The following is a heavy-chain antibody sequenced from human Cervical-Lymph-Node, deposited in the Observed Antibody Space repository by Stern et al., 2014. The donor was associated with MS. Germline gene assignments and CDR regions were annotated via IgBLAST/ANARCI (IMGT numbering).Heavy chain of an antibody. J-gene: IGHJ6*02. Sequence: EVQLVESGGGLVQPGRSLRLSCAASGFTFDDYAMHWVRQAPGKGLEWVSGISWNSGSIGYADSVKGRFTISRDNAKNSLYLQMNSLRAEDTALYYCAKGPVVDYGMDVWGQGTTVNVSS. CDR1: GFTFDDYA. D-gene: IGHD2-2*01. V-gene: IGHV3-9*01. CDR2: ISWNSGSI. CDR3: AKGPVVDYGMDV.